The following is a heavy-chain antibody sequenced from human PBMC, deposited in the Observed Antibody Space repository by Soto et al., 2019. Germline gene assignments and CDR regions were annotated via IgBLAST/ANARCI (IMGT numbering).Heavy chain of an antibody. CDR2: IDPTDSYT. D-gene: IGHD3-10*01. CDR3: ARHGGYYDGRWRSLDY. V-gene: IGHV5-10-1*03. Sequence: EVQLVQSGAEVKKPGESLRIPCKGSGYTFSSFTSYWITWVRQMPGKGLEWMGRIDPTDSYTHYSPSFQGHVTISVDKSISTAYLQWSSLKASDTAMYYCARHGGYYDGRWRSLDYWGQGTLVTVSS. J-gene: IGHJ4*02. CDR1: GYTFSSFTSYW.